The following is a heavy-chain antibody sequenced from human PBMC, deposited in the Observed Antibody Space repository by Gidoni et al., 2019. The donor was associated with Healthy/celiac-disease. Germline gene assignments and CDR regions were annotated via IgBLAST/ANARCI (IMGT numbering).Heavy chain of an antibody. Sequence: EVQLVESGGGLVKPGRSLRLSCTASGFTCGDYAVSWFREAPGKGLGWVGFIRSKAYGGTTEYAASVKGRFTISRDDAKSIAYLQMNSLKTEDTAVYYCTRASTGITGTPRLGYYYGMDVWGQGTTVTVSS. CDR3: TRASTGITGTPRLGYYYGMDV. J-gene: IGHJ6*02. CDR1: GFTCGDYA. V-gene: IGHV3-49*05. CDR2: IRSKAYGGTT. D-gene: IGHD1-20*01.